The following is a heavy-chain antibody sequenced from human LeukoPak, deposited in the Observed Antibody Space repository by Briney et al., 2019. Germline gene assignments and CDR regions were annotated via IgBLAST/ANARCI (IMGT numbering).Heavy chain of an antibody. CDR2: IDPSGGGT. CDR1: GGTFSSYA. V-gene: IGHV1-46*01. D-gene: IGHD6-13*01. CDR3: ATWGSSSSPLPNMDV. J-gene: IGHJ6*02. Sequence: ASVKVSCKASGGTFSSYAISWVRRAPGQGLEWMGVIDPSGGGTSYAQSFQGRITVTRNTSTSTVYMEMSSLRSEDTAVYYCATWGSSSSPLPNMDVWGQGTTVTVSS.